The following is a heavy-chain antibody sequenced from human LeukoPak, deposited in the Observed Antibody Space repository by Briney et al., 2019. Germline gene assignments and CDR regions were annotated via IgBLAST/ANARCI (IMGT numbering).Heavy chain of an antibody. Sequence: GGSLSLSCAASGFTFDDYGMSWVRQAPGKGLEWVSGINWNGGSTGYADSVKGRFTISRDNAKNSLYLQMNSLRAEDTALYYCARIYYDSSGPAGYFDYWGQGTLVTVSS. D-gene: IGHD3-22*01. CDR3: ARIYYDSSGPAGYFDY. CDR1: GFTFDDYG. V-gene: IGHV3-20*04. J-gene: IGHJ4*02. CDR2: INWNGGST.